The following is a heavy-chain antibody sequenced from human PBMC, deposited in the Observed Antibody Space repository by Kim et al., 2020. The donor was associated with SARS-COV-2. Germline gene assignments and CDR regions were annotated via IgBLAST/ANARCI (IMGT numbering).Heavy chain of an antibody. D-gene: IGHD1-26*01. Sequence: AASVKGRFTISREDTKNKMYLQMNRLRAEDTAVYYCARAQSGSYYTPFDYWGPGTLVTVSS. J-gene: IGHJ4*02. CDR3: ARAQSGSYYTPFDY. V-gene: IGHV3-30*01.